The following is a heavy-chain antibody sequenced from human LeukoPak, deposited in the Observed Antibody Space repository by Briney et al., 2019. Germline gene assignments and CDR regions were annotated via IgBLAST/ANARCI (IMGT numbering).Heavy chain of an antibody. J-gene: IGHJ4*02. V-gene: IGHV4-39*01. CDR2: IYYSGST. CDR3: ARTVGATDFDY. CDR1: GGSISSSSYY. Sequence: SETLSPTCTVSGGSISSSSYYWGWIRQPPGKGLEWIGSIYYSGSTYYNPSLKSRVTISVDTSKNQFSLKLSSVTAADTAVYYCARTVGATDFDYWGQGTLVTVSS. D-gene: IGHD1-26*01.